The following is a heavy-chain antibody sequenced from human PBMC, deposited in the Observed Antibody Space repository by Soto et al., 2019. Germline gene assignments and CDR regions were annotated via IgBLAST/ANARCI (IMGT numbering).Heavy chain of an antibody. CDR2: ISYDGSNK. Sequence: QVQLVESGGGVVQPGRSLRLSCAASGFIFSSYGMHWVRQAPGKGLEWVAVISYDGSNKYYADSVKGRFTISRDNSKNTLYLQMNSLRAEDTAGYYCANDLAGDPFFYFDYWGQGTLVTVSS. CDR1: GFIFSSYG. V-gene: IGHV3-30*18. CDR3: ANDLAGDPFFYFDY. D-gene: IGHD6-19*01. J-gene: IGHJ4*02.